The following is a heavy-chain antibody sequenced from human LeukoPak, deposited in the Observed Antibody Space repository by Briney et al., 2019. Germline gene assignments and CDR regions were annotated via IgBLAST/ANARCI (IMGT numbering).Heavy chain of an antibody. V-gene: IGHV3-7*01. Sequence: GGSLRLSCAASGFTFSDYWMTWVRQAPGKGLEWVANIKQDGSEKYYVDSVKGRFTISRDNAKNSLYLQMSGLRAEDTAVYYCASGTFDYWGQGTLVTVSS. CDR3: ASGTFDY. J-gene: IGHJ4*02. CDR1: GFTFSDYW. CDR2: IKQDGSEK.